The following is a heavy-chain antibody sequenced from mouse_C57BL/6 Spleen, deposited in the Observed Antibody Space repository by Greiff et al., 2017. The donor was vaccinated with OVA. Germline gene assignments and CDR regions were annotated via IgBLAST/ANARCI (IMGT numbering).Heavy chain of an antibody. CDR2: IYPSDSET. D-gene: IGHD1-1*01. Sequence: QVHVKQPGAELVRPGSSVKLSCKASGYTFTSYWMDWVKQRPGQGLEWIGNIYPSDSETHYNQKFKDKATLTVDKSSSTAYMQLSSLTSEDSAVYYCAREELRGFDYWGQGTTLTVSS. CDR1: GYTFTSYW. CDR3: AREELRGFDY. V-gene: IGHV1-61*01. J-gene: IGHJ2*01.